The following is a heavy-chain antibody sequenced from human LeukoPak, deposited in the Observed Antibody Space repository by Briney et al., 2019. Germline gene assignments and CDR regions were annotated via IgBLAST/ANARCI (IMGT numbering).Heavy chain of an antibody. CDR3: ARVVNSYGPVDY. CDR1: GFTFSIHT. CDR2: ISTTSSYI. Sequence: GGSLRLSCAASGFTFSIHTMSWVRQAPGKGLEWVSCISTTSSYIYYADSVKGRFTISRDNAKNSLYLQMNSLRAEDTVVYYCARVVNSYGPVDYWGQGTLVTVSS. J-gene: IGHJ4*02. V-gene: IGHV3-21*01. D-gene: IGHD5-18*01.